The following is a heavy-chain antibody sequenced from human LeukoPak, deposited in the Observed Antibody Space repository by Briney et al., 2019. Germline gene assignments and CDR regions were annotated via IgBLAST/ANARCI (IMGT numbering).Heavy chain of an antibody. CDR2: IWYDGSNK. CDR1: GFTFSSYG. V-gene: IGHV3-33*01. Sequence: GGSLRLSCAASGFTFSSYGMHWVRQAPGKGLEWVAVIWYDGSNKYYADSVKGRFTISRDNSKNTLYLQMNSLRAEDTAVYYCARDFREYYDSSGYFQHWGQGTLVTVSS. CDR3: ARDFREYYDSSGYFQH. J-gene: IGHJ1*01. D-gene: IGHD3-22*01.